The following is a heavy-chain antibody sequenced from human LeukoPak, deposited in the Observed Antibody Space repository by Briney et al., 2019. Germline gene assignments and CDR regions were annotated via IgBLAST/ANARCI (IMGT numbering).Heavy chain of an antibody. CDR3: ASGPWFGDPSV. CDR1: GGSISSGSYD. V-gene: IGHV4-61*09. D-gene: IGHD3-10*01. Sequence: SETLSLTCTVSGGSISSGSYDWYWIRQPAGKGLEWIGHIYTSGSSNYSPSLKSRVTISVDTSKNQFSLKLTSVTAADTAVYYCASGPWFGDPSVWGQGTLVTVSS. CDR2: IYTSGSS. J-gene: IGHJ4*02.